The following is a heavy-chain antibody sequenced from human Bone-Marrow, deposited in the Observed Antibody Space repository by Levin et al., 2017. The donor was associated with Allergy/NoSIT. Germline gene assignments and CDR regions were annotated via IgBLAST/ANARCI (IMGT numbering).Heavy chain of an antibody. D-gene: IGHD3-10*01. CDR1: GFTFSSYA. J-gene: IGHJ4*02. CDR2: IHNSSGST. Sequence: RPGGSLRLSCAASGFTFSSYAMSWVRQAPGKGLEWVSSIHNSSGSTHYADSVKGRFTISRDNSKNRLYLQMYSLRAEDTAVYYCAKDLLYFYGSGSYDFWGQGTLVTVSS. V-gene: IGHV3-23*01. CDR3: AKDLLYFYGSGSYDF.